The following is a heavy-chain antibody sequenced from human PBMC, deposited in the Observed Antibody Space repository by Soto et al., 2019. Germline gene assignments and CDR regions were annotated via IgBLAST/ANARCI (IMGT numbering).Heavy chain of an antibody. CDR1: GFTFSSYS. V-gene: IGHV3-21*01. Sequence: GSLRLSCAASGFTFSSYSMNWVRQAPGKGLEWVSSISSSSSYIYYADSVKGRFTISRDNAKDSLYLQMNSLRAEDTAVYYCARDYRSLGYCSSTSCPYYGMDVWGQGTTVTVSS. CDR2: ISSSSSYI. D-gene: IGHD2-2*01. CDR3: ARDYRSLGYCSSTSCPYYGMDV. J-gene: IGHJ6*02.